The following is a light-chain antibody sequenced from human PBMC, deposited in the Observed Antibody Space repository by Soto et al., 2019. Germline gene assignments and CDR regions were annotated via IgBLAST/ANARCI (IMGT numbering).Light chain of an antibody. J-gene: IGKJ1*01. CDR1: QSNSSL. V-gene: IGKV1-5*01. Sequence: IPMSQCPSTMCGSXGDRVTITCRTRQSNSSLLAWYQQIPGRAPKLXXSEASNLERGGPSRFSGSGSGTEFTPTISSRQPDDFATYYGQQYNSYSVTFGQGTKVDIK. CDR2: EAS. CDR3: QQYNSYSVT.